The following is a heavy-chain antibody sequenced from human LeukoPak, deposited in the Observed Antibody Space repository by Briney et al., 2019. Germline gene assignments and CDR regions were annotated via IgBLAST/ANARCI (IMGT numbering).Heavy chain of an antibody. CDR3: ATAGYSSSWQNWFDP. Sequence: PGGSLRPSCAASGFNFNAYSMAWVRQPPGKGLEWIGEINHSGSTNYNPSLKSRVTISVDTSKNQFSLRLSSVTAADTAVYYCATAGYSSSWQNWFDPWGQGTLVTVSS. J-gene: IGHJ5*02. CDR1: GFNFNAYS. CDR2: INHSGST. V-gene: IGHV4-34*08. D-gene: IGHD6-13*01.